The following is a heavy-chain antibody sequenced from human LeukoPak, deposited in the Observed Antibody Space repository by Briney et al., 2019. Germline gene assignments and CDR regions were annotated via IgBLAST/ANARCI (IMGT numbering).Heavy chain of an antibody. CDR2: IYKAGAT. J-gene: IGHJ4*02. CDR3: AKVLAVAGAAGD. D-gene: IGHD6-19*01. V-gene: IGHV3-53*01. Sequence: GGSLRVSCAVSGFTASSNYMSWVRLAPGKGLEWVSVIYKAGATYYADSVKGRFTISRDNSKNTLYLQMNSLRAEDTAVYYCAKVLAVAGAAGDWGQGTLVTVSS. CDR1: GFTASSNY.